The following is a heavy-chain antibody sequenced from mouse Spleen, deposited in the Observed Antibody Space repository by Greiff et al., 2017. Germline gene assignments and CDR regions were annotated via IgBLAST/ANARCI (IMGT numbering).Heavy chain of an antibody. D-gene: IGHD2-12*01. CDR1: GYTFTSYW. Sequence: VQLQQPGAELVRPGASVKLSCKASGYTFTSYWMNWVKQRPGQGLEWIGEIDPSDSYTNYNQKFKGKATLTVDKSSSTAYMQLSSLTSEDSAVYYCAPYSRDPSYAMDYWGQGTSVTVSS. CDR3: APYSRDPSYAMDY. CDR2: IDPSDSYT. V-gene: IGHV1-69*02. J-gene: IGHJ4*01.